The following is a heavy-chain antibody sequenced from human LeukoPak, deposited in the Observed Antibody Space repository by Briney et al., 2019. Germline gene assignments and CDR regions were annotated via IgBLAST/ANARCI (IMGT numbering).Heavy chain of an antibody. CDR3: ARETEGTAYVSSGLPALTFDY. Sequence: ASVKVSCKASGYTFTGYYMHWVRQAPGQGLEWMGWINPNSGGTNHAQKFQGRVTMTRDTSISTAYMELSRLRSDDTAVYYCARETEGTAYVSSGLPALTFDYWGQGTLVTVSS. D-gene: IGHD3-22*01. CDR1: GYTFTGYY. V-gene: IGHV1-2*02. CDR2: INPNSGGT. J-gene: IGHJ4*02.